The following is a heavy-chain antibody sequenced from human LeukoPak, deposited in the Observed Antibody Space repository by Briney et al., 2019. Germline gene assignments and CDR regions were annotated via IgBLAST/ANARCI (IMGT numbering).Heavy chain of an antibody. CDR3: ARTTSSSWEYYFDY. J-gene: IGHJ4*02. V-gene: IGHV4-59*08. Sequence: PSETLSLTCTVSGGSISSYYWSWIRQPPGKGLEWIGYIYYSGSANYNPSPKSRVTISVDTSKNQFSLKLSSVTAADTAVYYCARTTSSSWEYYFDYWGQGTLVTVSS. CDR1: GGSISSYY. CDR2: IYYSGSA. D-gene: IGHD6-13*01.